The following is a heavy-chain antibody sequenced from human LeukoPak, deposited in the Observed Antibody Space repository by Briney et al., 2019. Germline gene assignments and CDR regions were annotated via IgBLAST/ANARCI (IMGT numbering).Heavy chain of an antibody. J-gene: IGHJ4*02. CDR3: ASARDSALDY. Sequence: GGSLRLSYAASGFTFSSYEMNWVRQAPGKGLEWVSYISSSGSTIYYADSVKGRFTISRDNAKNSLYLQMNSLRAEDTAVYYCASARDSALDYWGQGTLVTVSS. CDR1: GFTFSSYE. V-gene: IGHV3-48*03. D-gene: IGHD2-15*01. CDR2: ISSSGSTI.